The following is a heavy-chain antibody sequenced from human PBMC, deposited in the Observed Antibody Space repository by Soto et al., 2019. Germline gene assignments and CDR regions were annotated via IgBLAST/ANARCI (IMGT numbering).Heavy chain of an antibody. V-gene: IGHV4-34*01. CDR3: ARLGSGSPGIDY. Sequence: QVQLQQWGAGLLKPSETLSRTCAVYGGSFSGYYWSWIRQPPGKGLEWIGEINHSGSTNYNPSLTSRITISVDTSKNQFALKLSSVTAADTAVYYCARLGSGSPGIDYWGQGTLVTVSS. CDR2: INHSGST. D-gene: IGHD1-26*01. J-gene: IGHJ4*02. CDR1: GGSFSGYY.